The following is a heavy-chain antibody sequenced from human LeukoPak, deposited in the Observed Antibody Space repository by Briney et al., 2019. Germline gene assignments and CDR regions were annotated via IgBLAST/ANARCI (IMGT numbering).Heavy chain of an antibody. Sequence: LSETLSLTCTVSGGSISSHYWSWIRQPPGKGLEWIGYIYYSGSTNYNPSLKSRVTISVDTSKNQFSLKLSSVTAADTAVYYCARTGNNWNSRKVSFDYYMDVWGKGTTVTVSS. CDR1: GGSISSHY. CDR2: IYYSGST. V-gene: IGHV4-59*11. D-gene: IGHD1-7*01. J-gene: IGHJ6*03. CDR3: ARTGNNWNSRKVSFDYYMDV.